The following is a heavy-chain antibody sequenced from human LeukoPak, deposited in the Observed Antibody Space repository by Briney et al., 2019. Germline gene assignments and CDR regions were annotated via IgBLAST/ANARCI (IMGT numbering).Heavy chain of an antibody. J-gene: IGHJ6*02. CDR3: AREFRVIVATIRNYGMDV. Sequence: ASVKVSCKASGGTFSSYAISWVRQAPGQGLEWMGWISAYNGSTNYAQRLQGRVTMTTDTSTSTAYMELRSLRSDDTAVYYCAREFRVIVATIRNYGMDVWGQGTTVTVSS. D-gene: IGHD5-12*01. CDR1: GGTFSSYA. CDR2: ISAYNGST. V-gene: IGHV1-18*01.